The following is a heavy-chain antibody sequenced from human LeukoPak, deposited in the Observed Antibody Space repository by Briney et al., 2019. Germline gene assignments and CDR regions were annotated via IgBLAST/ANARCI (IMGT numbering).Heavy chain of an antibody. CDR2: ISAYNGNT. V-gene: IGHV1-18*01. CDR3: ARIALYDILTGGWFDP. D-gene: IGHD3-9*01. CDR1: GYTSTSYG. J-gene: IGHJ5*02. Sequence: ASVKVSCKASGYTSTSYGISWVRQAPGQGLEWMGWISAYNGNTNYAQKLQGRVTMTTDTSTSTAYMELRSLRSDDTAVYYCARIALYDILTGGWFDPWGQGTLVTVSS.